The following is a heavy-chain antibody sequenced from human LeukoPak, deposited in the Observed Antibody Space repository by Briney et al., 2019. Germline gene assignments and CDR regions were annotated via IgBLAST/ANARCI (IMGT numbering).Heavy chain of an antibody. D-gene: IGHD3-3*01. J-gene: IGHJ3*02. CDR1: GFTFSSYA. CDR3: MKARWSGFLSAFDI. Sequence: QPGGSLRLSCSASGFTFSSYAMHWVRQAPGKGLEYVSAISSNGGSTYYADSVKGRFTISRDNSKNTLYLQMSSLRAEDTAVYYCMKARWSGFLSAFDIWGQGTMVTVSS. CDR2: ISSNGGST. V-gene: IGHV3-64D*06.